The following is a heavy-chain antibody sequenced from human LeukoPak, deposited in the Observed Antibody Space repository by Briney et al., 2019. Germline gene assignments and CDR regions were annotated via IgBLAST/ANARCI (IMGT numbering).Heavy chain of an antibody. CDR2: IHYRGTT. J-gene: IGHJ4*02. Sequence: SETLSLTCSVSGAPINSYYWNWIRQSPGKGLEWLGNIHYRGTTNYNPSLKSRVTLSLDSSKSQFALKVTSVTAADTAVYYCARERDFWSGYAYFDYWGQGTLVTVSS. CDR3: ARERDFWSGYAYFDY. V-gene: IGHV4-59*13. D-gene: IGHD3-3*01. CDR1: GAPINSYY.